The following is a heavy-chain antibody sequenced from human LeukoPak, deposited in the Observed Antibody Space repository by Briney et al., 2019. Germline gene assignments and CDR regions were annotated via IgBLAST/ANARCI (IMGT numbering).Heavy chain of an antibody. J-gene: IGHJ4*02. CDR2: INTRTGNA. CDR1: GYTFFNYA. V-gene: IGHV1-3*03. Sequence: ASVKVSCKASGYTFFNYAIHWVRQAPGQRLEWMGWINTRTGNAYYSQELQGRLTITRDTSASTVYMELSSLRSEDMAVYYCAKDSGSGWYEFRWGQGTLVTVSS. CDR3: AKDSGSGWYEFR. D-gene: IGHD6-19*01.